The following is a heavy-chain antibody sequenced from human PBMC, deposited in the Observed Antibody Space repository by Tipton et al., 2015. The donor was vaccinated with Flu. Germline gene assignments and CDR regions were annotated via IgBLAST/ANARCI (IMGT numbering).Heavy chain of an antibody. CDR1: GGSISSGSHY. D-gene: IGHD1-26*01. CDR3: ARTRSGNYLDDAFDI. V-gene: IGHV4-61*09. Sequence: LRLSCTVSGGSISSGSHYWSWIRQPAGRGLEWIGQLYTSGSTNYSPSLQSRVTMSVDTAKNQFSLKLSSVTAADAAVYYCARTRSGNYLDDAFDIWGQGTMVTVSS. J-gene: IGHJ3*02. CDR2: LYTSGST.